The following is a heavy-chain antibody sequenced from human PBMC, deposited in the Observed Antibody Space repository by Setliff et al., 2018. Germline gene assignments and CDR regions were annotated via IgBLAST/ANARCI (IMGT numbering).Heavy chain of an antibody. Sequence: SETLSLTCSVSGASISSGSNYWSWIRQPAGKGVEWIGHILSSGGTNYNPSLKNRVSISLDTSKNQFSLNLNSVTAADTAVYFCARDTPHDPVSSNWYRNWFDPWVPETLLVTVSS. V-gene: IGHV4-61*09. J-gene: IGHJ5*02. D-gene: IGHD6-13*01. CDR3: ARDTPHDPVSSNWYRNWFDP. CDR2: ILSSGGT. CDR1: GASISSGSNY.